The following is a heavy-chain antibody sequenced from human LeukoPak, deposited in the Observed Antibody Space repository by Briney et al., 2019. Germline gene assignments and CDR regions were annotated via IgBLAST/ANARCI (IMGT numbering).Heavy chain of an antibody. CDR1: GAPINNNF. CDR3: ARHRDYYDT. Sequence: SETLSLTCTVSGAPINNNFWTWIRQPPGKGLEWIGYIYSSGSANYNPSLKSRVIISGDTSKNQISLNLTSVTAADTAVYFCARHRDYYDTWGHGTLVTVSS. CDR2: IYSSGSA. D-gene: IGHD3-22*01. V-gene: IGHV4-59*08. J-gene: IGHJ4*01.